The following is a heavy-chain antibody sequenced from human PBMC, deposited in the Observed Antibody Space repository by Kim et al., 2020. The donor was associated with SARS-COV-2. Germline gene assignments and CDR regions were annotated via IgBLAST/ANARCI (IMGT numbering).Heavy chain of an antibody. D-gene: IGHD3-16*01. Sequence: SNKYYADSVKGRFTISRDNSKNTLYLQMNSLRSEDTAVYYCARDWVKFDYWGQGTLVTVSS. V-gene: IGHV3-30-3*01. CDR3: ARDWVKFDY. J-gene: IGHJ4*01. CDR2: SNK.